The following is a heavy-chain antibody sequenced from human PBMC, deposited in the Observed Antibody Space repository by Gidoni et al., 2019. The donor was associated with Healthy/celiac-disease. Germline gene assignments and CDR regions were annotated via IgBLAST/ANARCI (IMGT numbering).Heavy chain of an antibody. D-gene: IGHD4-17*01. CDR3: AREPYGGKEDAFDI. J-gene: IGHJ3*02. CDR2: IYYSGST. Sequence: QVQLQESGPGLVKPSQTLSLTCTVSGGSISSGGYYWSWLRQHPGQGLEWIGYIYYSGSTYYNPSLKSRVTISVDTSKNQFSLKLSSVTAADTAVYYCAREPYGGKEDAFDIWGQGTMVTVSS. V-gene: IGHV4-31*03. CDR1: GGSISSGGYY.